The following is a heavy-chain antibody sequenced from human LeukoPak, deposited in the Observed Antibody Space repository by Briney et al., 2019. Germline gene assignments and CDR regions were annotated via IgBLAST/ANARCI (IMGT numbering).Heavy chain of an antibody. D-gene: IGHD1-20*01. Sequence: GASVKVSCKASGYAFTSYIISWVRQAPGQGLEWMGWINAYNGNTDYAQRVQGRVTMTTDTSTSTAYMELSSLRSEDTAVYYCARDGNNWNPGLFWGQGTLVTVSS. CDR1: GYAFTSYI. CDR2: INAYNGNT. CDR3: ARDGNNWNPGLF. V-gene: IGHV1-18*01. J-gene: IGHJ4*02.